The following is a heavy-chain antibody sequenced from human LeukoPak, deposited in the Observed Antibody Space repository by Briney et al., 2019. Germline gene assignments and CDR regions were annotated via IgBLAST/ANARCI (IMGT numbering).Heavy chain of an antibody. V-gene: IGHV3-7*01. CDR3: ARDGTAAGLYFDL. Sequence: PGGSLRLSCEVSGFTFTDYWMNWVRQAPGKGPEWVASIRQDGSEKPYVDSVKGRFTISRDNTKNSLSLQLNGLRAEDTAVYYCARDGTAAGLYFDLWGQGTLVTVSS. D-gene: IGHD6-13*01. J-gene: IGHJ4*01. CDR2: IRQDGSEK. CDR1: GFTFTDYW.